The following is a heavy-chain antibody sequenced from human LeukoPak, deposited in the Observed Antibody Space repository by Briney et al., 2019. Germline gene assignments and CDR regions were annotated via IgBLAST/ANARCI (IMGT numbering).Heavy chain of an antibody. V-gene: IGHV3-7*01. Sequence: GGSLRLSCAASGFTFSSYWMSWLRQAPGKGLEWVANIKQDGSEQYYVDSVKGRFTISRDNAKNSLYLQMNSLRAEDTAVYYCARDCSSTSCYTGYFDYWGQGTLVTVSS. D-gene: IGHD2-2*02. CDR2: IKQDGSEQ. J-gene: IGHJ4*02. CDR3: ARDCSSTSCYTGYFDY. CDR1: GFTFSSYW.